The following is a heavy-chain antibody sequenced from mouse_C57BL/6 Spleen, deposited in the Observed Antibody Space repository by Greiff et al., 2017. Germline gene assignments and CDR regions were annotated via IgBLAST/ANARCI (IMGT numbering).Heavy chain of an antibody. CDR1: GFNIKDYY. V-gene: IGHV14-2*01. J-gene: IGHJ4*01. CDR3: ARMITTRYYYAMDY. CDR2: IDPEDGET. D-gene: IGHD2-4*01. Sequence: VQLQQSGAELVKPGASVKLSCTASGFNIKDYYMHWVKQRTEQGLEWIGRIDPEDGETKYAPNFQGKATITADTSSNTAYLQLSSLTSEDTAVYYCARMITTRYYYAMDYWGQGTSVTVSS.